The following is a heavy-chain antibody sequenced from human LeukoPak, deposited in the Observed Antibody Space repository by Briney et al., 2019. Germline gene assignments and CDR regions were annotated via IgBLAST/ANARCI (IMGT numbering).Heavy chain of an antibody. CDR2: INHSGST. CDR1: GGSFSGYY. J-gene: IGHJ4*02. V-gene: IGHV4-34*01. CDR3: ARAAGYSYGYYFDY. Sequence: PSETLSLTCAVYGGSFSGYYWSWIRQPPGQGLEWIGEINHSGSTNYNPSLKSRVTISVDTSKNQFSLKLSSVTAADTAVYYCARAAGYSYGYYFDYWGQGTPVTVSS. D-gene: IGHD5-18*01.